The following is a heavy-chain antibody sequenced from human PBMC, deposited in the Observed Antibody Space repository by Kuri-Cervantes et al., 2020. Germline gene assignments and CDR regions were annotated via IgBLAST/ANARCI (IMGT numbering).Heavy chain of an antibody. D-gene: IGHD4-17*01. V-gene: IGHV3-33*01. Sequence: GESLKISCAASGFTFSSYGMHWVRQAPGKGLEWVAVIWYDGSNKYYADSVKGRFTISRDNSKNTLYLQMNSLRAEDTAVYYCARVGDYGDYVGYYYYGMDVWGQGTTVTVSS. CDR2: IWYDGSNK. CDR3: ARVGDYGDYVGYYYYGMDV. CDR1: GFTFSSYG. J-gene: IGHJ6*02.